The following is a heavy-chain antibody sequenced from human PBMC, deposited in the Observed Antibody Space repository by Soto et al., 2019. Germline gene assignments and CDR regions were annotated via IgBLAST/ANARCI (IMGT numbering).Heavy chain of an antibody. J-gene: IGHJ4*02. D-gene: IGHD6-19*01. V-gene: IGHV3-21*01. CDR3: ARDPGRNSGRDN. CDR1: GFTFSRDT. CDR2: ISTTGTYT. Sequence: PGGSLRLSCAASGFTFSRDTMNWVRQAPGKGLEWVSSISTTGTYTHYADSVQGRFTISRDNAKNSLYLQMNGLRAEDTAVYYCARDPGRNSGRDNWGQGTLVTVSS.